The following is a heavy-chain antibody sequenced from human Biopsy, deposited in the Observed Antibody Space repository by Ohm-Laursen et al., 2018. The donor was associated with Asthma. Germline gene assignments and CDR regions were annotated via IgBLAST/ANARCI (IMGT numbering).Heavy chain of an antibody. J-gene: IGHJ4*02. V-gene: IGHV3-23*01. CDR3: AGGDSSGWSHYYFDF. D-gene: IGHD6-19*01. CDR1: GFTFIDYG. CDR2: VSYGGGSR. Sequence: SLRLSCAASGFTFIDYGVHWVRQAPGKGLEWVATVSYGGGSRDYADSVKGRFTISRAFSKNTLHLQMHSLRVEDAAVYYCAGGDSSGWSHYYFDFWGQGTLVTVSS.